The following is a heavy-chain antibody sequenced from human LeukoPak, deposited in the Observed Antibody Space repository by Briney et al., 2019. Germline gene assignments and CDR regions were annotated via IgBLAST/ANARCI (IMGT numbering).Heavy chain of an antibody. CDR1: GGSINGYF. CDR2: IYHSGSGST. D-gene: IGHD2-2*01. CDR3: ARVGSSTNGEIDY. V-gene: IGHV4-59*12. J-gene: IGHJ4*02. Sequence: SETLSLSCTVSGGSINGYFWSWIRQPPGQGLEWIGYIYHSGSGSTYYNPSLKSRVTISIDKSKNQFSLKLNSVTAADTAVYYCARVGSSTNGEIDYWGQGTLVTVSS.